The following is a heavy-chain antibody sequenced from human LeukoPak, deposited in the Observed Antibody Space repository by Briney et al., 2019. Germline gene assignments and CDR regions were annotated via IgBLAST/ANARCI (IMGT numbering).Heavy chain of an antibody. CDR1: GFTFSSYG. V-gene: IGHV3-23*01. CDR2: ISGSGGST. Sequence: GGSLRLSCAASGFTFSSYGMSWVRQAPGKGLEWVSAISGSGGSTYYTDSVKGRFTISRDNSKNTLYLQMNSLRAEDTAVYYCARGGSYLSAFDIWGQGTMVTVSS. D-gene: IGHD1-26*01. CDR3: ARGGSYLSAFDI. J-gene: IGHJ3*02.